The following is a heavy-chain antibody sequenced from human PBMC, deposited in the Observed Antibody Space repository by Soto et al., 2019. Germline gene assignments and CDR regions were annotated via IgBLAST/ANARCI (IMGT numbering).Heavy chain of an antibody. CDR1: GFTFTGSA. V-gene: IGHV3-73*01. J-gene: IGHJ4*02. Sequence: PGGSLRLSCAASGFTFTGSALHWVRQASGKGLEWIGLIGSQANNDATSYAASVKGRFTISRDDSKNTAYLQMNSLKTEDTAVYYCTTQTYNGFWSAHYWGRGILVTVSS. D-gene: IGHD3-3*01. CDR2: IGSQANNDAT. CDR3: TTQTYNGFWSAHY.